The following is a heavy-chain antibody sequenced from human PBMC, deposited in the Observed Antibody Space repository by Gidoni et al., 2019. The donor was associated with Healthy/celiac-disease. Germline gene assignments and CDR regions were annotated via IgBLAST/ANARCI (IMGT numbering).Heavy chain of an antibody. CDR3: ARGSGFITLYYFDY. CDR1: GGSISSYY. J-gene: IGHJ4*02. Sequence: QVQLQESGPGLVKPSETLSLTCTVPGGSISSYYWSWIRQPPGKGLEWIGYIYYSGSTNYNPSLKSRVTISVDTSKNQFSLKLSSVTAADTAVYYCARGSGFITLYYFDYWGQGTLVTVSS. V-gene: IGHV4-59*01. CDR2: IYYSGST. D-gene: IGHD3-22*01.